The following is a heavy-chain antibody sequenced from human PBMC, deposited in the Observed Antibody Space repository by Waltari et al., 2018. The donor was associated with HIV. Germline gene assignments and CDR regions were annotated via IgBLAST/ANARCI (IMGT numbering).Heavy chain of an antibody. D-gene: IGHD6-19*01. CDR1: GFTFSSYA. CDR2: ISGRCGST. Sequence: EVQLLESGGGLVQPGGSLRLSCAASGFTFSSYAMSWVRQAPGKGLGWVSGISGRCGSTYYADSVKGRFTSSRDNSKNTLYLQMNSLRAEDTAVYYCGKRGGVNKCSGWYGGFDYWGQRTLVTVSS. CDR3: GKRGGVNKCSGWYGGFDY. J-gene: IGHJ4*02. V-gene: IGHV3-23*01.